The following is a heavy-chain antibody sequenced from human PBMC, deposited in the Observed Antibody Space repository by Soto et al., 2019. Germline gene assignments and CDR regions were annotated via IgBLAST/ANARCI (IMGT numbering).Heavy chain of an antibody. Sequence: SETLSLTCTVSGGSISSYYWSWIRQPPGKGLEWIGYIYYSGSTNYNPSLKSRVTISVDTSKNQFSLKLSSVTAADTAVYYCARHQPQYSSSWLNWFDPWGQGTLVTVSS. CDR3: ARHQPQYSSSWLNWFDP. J-gene: IGHJ5*02. CDR1: GGSISSYY. CDR2: IYYSGST. D-gene: IGHD6-13*01. V-gene: IGHV4-59*08.